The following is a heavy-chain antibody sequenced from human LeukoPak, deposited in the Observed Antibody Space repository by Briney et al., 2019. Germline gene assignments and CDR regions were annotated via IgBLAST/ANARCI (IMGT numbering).Heavy chain of an antibody. CDR2: FDPEDGET. D-gene: IGHD3-16*02. CDR1: GYTLTELS. V-gene: IGHV1-24*01. Sequence: ASVKVSCKVSGYTLTELSMHWVRQAPGKGLEWMGGFDPEDGETIYAQKFQGRVTMTEDTSTDTAYMELSSLRSEDTAVYYCATEPPYSLRLGELSSDYYFDYWGQGTLVTVSS. CDR3: ATEPPYSLRLGELSSDYYFDY. J-gene: IGHJ4*02.